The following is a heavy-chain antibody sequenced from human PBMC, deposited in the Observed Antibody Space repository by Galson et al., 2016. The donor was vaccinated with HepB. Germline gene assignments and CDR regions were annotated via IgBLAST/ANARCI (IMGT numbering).Heavy chain of an antibody. D-gene: IGHD5-24*01. J-gene: IGHJ4*02. CDR2: IDWDDDK. Sequence: PALVKPTQTVTLTCTFTGFSLTSPGMGVSWIRQPPGKALEWLARIDWDDDKYYTTFLRTRLTISKDTSRNQVALTMTNMDPMDTATYYCARMRVGDVYNPWYFDYWGQGTLIIVYS. V-gene: IGHV2-70*11. CDR3: ARMRVGDVYNPWYFDY. CDR1: GFSLTSPGMG.